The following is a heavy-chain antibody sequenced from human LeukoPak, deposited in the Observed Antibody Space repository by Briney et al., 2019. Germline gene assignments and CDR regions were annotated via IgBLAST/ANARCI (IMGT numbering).Heavy chain of an antibody. CDR3: ARVGKDDFWSGYSTWFDP. J-gene: IGHJ5*02. CDR1: GGSISSGGYY. Sequence: SETLSLTCTVSGGSISSGGYYWSWIRQHPGTGLEWIGYIYYSGSTYYNPSLKSRVTISVDTSKNQFSLKLSSVTAADTAVYYCARVGKDDFWSGYSTWFDPWGQGTLVTVSS. V-gene: IGHV4-31*03. D-gene: IGHD3-3*01. CDR2: IYYSGST.